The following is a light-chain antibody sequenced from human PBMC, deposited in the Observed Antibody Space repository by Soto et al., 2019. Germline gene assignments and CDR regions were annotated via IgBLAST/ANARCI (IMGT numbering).Light chain of an antibody. CDR1: SRDVGGHDY. CDR2: ELS. CDR3: SSYVTGNSVI. J-gene: IGLJ2*01. V-gene: IGLV2-8*01. Sequence: QSALTQPPSASGSPGQSVTISCTGTSRDVGGHDYVSWYQQHPGKAPKLIIYELSKRPSGVPDRFSGSKSGNTASLTVSGLQAEDEADYYCSSYVTGNSVIFGGGTKLTVL.